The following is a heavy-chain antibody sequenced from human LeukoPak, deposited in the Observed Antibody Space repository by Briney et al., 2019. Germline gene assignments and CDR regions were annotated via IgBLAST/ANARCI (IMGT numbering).Heavy chain of an antibody. CDR1: GFSIKTYS. Sequence: GGSLRLSCAASGFSIKTYSMTWVRQAPGKGLEWVAVISYDGSNKYYADSVKGRFTISRDNSKNTLYLQMNSLRAEDTAVYYCARGRVVTAIKFDYWGQGTLVTVSS. D-gene: IGHD2-21*02. V-gene: IGHV3-30*03. CDR3: ARGRVVTAIKFDY. CDR2: ISYDGSNK. J-gene: IGHJ4*02.